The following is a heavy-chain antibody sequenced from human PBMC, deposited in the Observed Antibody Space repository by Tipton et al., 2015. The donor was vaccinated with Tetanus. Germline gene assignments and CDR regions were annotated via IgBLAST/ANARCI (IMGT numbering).Heavy chain of an antibody. Sequence: TLSLTCAVYGGSFSGYYWSWIRQPPGKGLEWIGYIYYSGSTNYNPSLKSRVTISVDTSKNQFSLKLSSVTAADTAVYYCARTITIFGVGFDPWGQGTLVTVSS. CDR3: ARTITIFGVGFDP. D-gene: IGHD3-3*01. V-gene: IGHV4-59*08. CDR1: GGSFSGYY. CDR2: IYYSGST. J-gene: IGHJ5*02.